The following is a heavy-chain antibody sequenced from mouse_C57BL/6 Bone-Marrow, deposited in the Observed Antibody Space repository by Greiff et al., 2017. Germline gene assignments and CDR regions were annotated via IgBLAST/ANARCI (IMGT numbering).Heavy chain of an antibody. V-gene: IGHV2-2*01. J-gene: IGHJ2*01. CDR1: GFSLTSYG. CDR3: ARNGGRTSFDY. CDR2: IWSGGST. Sequence: VKLMESGPGLVQPSQSLSITCTVSGFSLTSYGVHWVRQSPGKGLGWLGVIWSGGSTDYMAAFISRLSISKDNSKGQVFFKMNSLQADDTAIYYCARNGGRTSFDYWGQGTTLTVSS.